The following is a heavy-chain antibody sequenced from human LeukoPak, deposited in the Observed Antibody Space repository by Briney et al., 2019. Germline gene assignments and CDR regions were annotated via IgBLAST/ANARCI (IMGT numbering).Heavy chain of an antibody. Sequence: GSLGLSCAGSGITFPNHWMPRGRQAPGQGLGVVAIIRDRVSNKYYADSVKGRFTISRDNSKNTLYLQMNSLRAEDTAVYYCAKDPRDCSSTNCYRAAAGFDYWGQGTLVTVSS. D-gene: IGHD2-2*02. CDR3: AKDPRDCSSTNCYRAAAGFDY. CDR2: IRDRVSNK. J-gene: IGHJ4*02. CDR1: GITFPNHW. V-gene: IGHV3-30*02.